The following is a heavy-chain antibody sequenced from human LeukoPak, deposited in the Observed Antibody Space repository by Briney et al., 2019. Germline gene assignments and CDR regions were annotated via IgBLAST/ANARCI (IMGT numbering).Heavy chain of an antibody. D-gene: IGHD6-13*01. CDR2: INPNSGGT. J-gene: IGHJ5*02. V-gene: IGHV1-2*02. CDR3: ARSIAAAGNWFDP. Sequence: GASVKVSCKASGYTFTGYYMHWVRQAPGQGLEWMGWINPNSGGTNYAQKFQGRVTMTRDTSISTAYMELSRPRSDDTAVYYCARSIAAAGNWFDPWGQGTLVTVSS. CDR1: GYTFTGYY.